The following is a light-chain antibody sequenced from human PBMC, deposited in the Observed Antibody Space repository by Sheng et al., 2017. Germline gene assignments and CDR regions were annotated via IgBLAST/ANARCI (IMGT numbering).Light chain of an antibody. Sequence: QSALTQPPSASGSPGQSVTISCTGTSSDVGRYDYVSWYQQHPGKAPKLMIYEVNKRPSGVPDRFSGSKSGNTASLTVSGLQADDEADYYCSSYAGSKGVFGTGTKVTVL. V-gene: IGLV2-8*01. CDR1: SSDVGRYDY. CDR3: SSYAGSKGV. CDR2: EVN. J-gene: IGLJ1*01.